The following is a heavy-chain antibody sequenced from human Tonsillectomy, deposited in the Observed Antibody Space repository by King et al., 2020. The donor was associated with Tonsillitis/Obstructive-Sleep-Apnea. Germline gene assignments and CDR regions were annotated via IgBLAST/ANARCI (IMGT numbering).Heavy chain of an antibody. D-gene: IGHD2-2*01. CDR2: IYYSGST. CDR1: GGSISSGAYY. V-gene: IGHV4-31*03. Sequence: QLQESGPGLVKPSQTLSLTCTVSGGSISSGAYYWSWIRQHPGKGLEWIGYIYYSGSTYYNSSLKSRVTISVDTSKNQFSLKLNSVTAADTAVYYCARVPADVLVVTVEHDYYLMDVWGQGTTVTVSS. CDR3: ARVPADVLVVTVEHDYYLMDV. J-gene: IGHJ6*02.